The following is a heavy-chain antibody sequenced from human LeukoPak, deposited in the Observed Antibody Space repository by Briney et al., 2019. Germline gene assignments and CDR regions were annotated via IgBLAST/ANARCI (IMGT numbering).Heavy chain of an antibody. CDR2: IYYSGST. D-gene: IGHD3-22*01. V-gene: IGHV4-39*07. CDR1: GGSISSSSYY. J-gene: IGHJ5*02. CDR3: AREDYDSNWFDP. Sequence: SETLSLTCTVSGGSISSSSYYWGWIRQPPGKGLEWIGSIYYSGSTYYNPSLKSRVTISVDTSKNQFSLKLSSVTAADTAVYYCAREDYDSNWFDPWGQGTLVTVSS.